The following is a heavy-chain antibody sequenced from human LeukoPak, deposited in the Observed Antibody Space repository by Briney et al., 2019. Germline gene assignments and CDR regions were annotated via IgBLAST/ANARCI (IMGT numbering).Heavy chain of an antibody. J-gene: IGHJ4*02. D-gene: IGHD5-18*01. Sequence: SVKVSCKASGGTFSSYAISWVRQAPGQGLEWMGRIIPILGIANYAQKFQGRVTITAAKSTSTAYMELSSLRSEDTAVYYCARARGYSYAAKDYWGQGTLVTVSS. CDR2: IIPILGIA. CDR3: ARARGYSYAAKDY. V-gene: IGHV1-69*04. CDR1: GGTFSSYA.